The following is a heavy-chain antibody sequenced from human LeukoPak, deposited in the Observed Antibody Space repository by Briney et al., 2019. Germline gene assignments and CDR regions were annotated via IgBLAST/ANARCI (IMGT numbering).Heavy chain of an antibody. J-gene: IGHJ4*02. CDR3: ASAPGYSSSFATPFDY. Sequence: PGGSLRLSCAASGFTFSSYGMHWVRQAPGKGLEWVAFIRYDGSNKYYADSVKGRFTISRDNSKNTLYLQMNSLRAEDTAVYYCASAPGYSSSFATPFDYWGQGTLVTVSS. V-gene: IGHV3-30*02. CDR2: IRYDGSNK. CDR1: GFTFSSYG. D-gene: IGHD6-13*01.